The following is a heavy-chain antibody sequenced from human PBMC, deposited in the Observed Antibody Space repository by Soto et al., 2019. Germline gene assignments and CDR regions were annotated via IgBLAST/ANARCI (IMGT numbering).Heavy chain of an antibody. J-gene: IGHJ4*02. CDR1: GFTFRSYG. D-gene: IGHD6-19*01. V-gene: IGHV3-33*01. Sequence: ESGGGVVQPGRSLRLSCAASGFTFRSYGMHWVRQAPGKGLGWVAVIWYDGSNKYYADSVKGRFTISRDNSKNTLYLQMNSLRVEDTAVYYCARDSYSSGWYDLDYWGQGTLVTVSS. CDR2: IWYDGSNK. CDR3: ARDSYSSGWYDLDY.